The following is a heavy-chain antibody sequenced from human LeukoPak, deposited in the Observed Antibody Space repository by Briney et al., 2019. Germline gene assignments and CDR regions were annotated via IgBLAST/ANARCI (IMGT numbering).Heavy chain of an antibody. CDR2: IYHSGST. D-gene: IGHD6-13*01. V-gene: IGHV4-30-2*01. J-gene: IGHJ4*02. CDR3: ATAAAGNYYFDY. CDR1: GGSISSGGYY. Sequence: SETLSLTCTVSGGSISSGGYYWSWIRQPPGKGLEWIGEIYHSGSTNYNPSLKSRVTISVDKSKNQFSLKLSSVTAADTAVYYCATAAAGNYYFDYWGQGTLVTVSS.